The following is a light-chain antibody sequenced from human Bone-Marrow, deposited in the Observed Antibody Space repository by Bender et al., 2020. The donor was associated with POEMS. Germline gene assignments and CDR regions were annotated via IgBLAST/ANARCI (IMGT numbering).Light chain of an antibody. Sequence: QSVLTQTPSVSGAPGQRVTISCTGSRSNIGAGSDVHWYQQFPGTAPKVLIYANNNRPSGVPDRFSGSKSGTSASLAITGLQAEDEADYYCSAWDDSLSGWVFGGGTKLTVL. J-gene: IGLJ3*02. CDR3: SAWDDSLSGWV. CDR1: RSNIGAGSD. CDR2: ANN. V-gene: IGLV1-40*01.